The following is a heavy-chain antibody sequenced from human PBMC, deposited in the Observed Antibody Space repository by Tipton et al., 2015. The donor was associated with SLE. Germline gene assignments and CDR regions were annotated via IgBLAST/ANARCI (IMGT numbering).Heavy chain of an antibody. CDR2: IYYSGST. CDR3: ARAHTPYYDFWSGSPWADSFFY. D-gene: IGHD3-3*01. J-gene: IGHJ4*02. Sequence: TLSLTCTVSGGSISSSSYYWGWIRQPPGKGLEWIGSIYYSGSTYYNPSLKSRVTISVDTSKNQFSLKLSSVTAADTAVYYCARAHTPYYDFWSGSPWADSFFYWGQGTLVTVSS. V-gene: IGHV4-39*07. CDR1: GGSISSSSYY.